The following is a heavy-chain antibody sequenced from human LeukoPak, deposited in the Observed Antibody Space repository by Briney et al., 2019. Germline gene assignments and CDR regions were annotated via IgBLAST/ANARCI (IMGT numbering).Heavy chain of an antibody. V-gene: IGHV4-39*01. CDR2: IYYSGST. CDR3: ARQGSGRSSGY. D-gene: IGHD1-26*01. CDR1: GGSISSSSYS. J-gene: IGHJ4*02. Sequence: TSETLSLTCTVSGGSISSSSYSWGWIRQPPGKGLEWIGSIYYSGSTFYNPSLKSRVTISVDTSKNQFSLKLSSVTAADTAVYYCARQGSGRSSGYWGQGTLVTVSS.